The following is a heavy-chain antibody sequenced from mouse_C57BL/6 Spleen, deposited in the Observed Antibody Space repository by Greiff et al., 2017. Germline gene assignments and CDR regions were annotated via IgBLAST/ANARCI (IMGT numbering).Heavy chain of an antibody. V-gene: IGHV1-80*01. CDR2: IYPGDGDT. Sequence: QVQLKESGAELVKPGASVKISCKASGYAFSSYWMNWVKQRPGKGLEWIGQIYPGDGDTNYNGKFKGKATLTADKSSSTAYMQLSSLTSEDSAVYFCARWRDYDWFAYWGQGTLVTVSA. CDR1: GYAFSSYW. D-gene: IGHD2-4*01. J-gene: IGHJ3*01. CDR3: ARWRDYDWFAY.